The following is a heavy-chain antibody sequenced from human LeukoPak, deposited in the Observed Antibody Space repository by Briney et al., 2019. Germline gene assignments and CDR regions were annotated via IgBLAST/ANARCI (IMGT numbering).Heavy chain of an antibody. D-gene: IGHD3-22*01. CDR1: GYIFTSYW. J-gene: IGHJ4*02. Sequence: GESLKISCKGSGYIFTSYWIGWVRQMAGKDLEWMGIIYPGDSDTKYSPSFQGQVTISADKSISTAYLQWSSLKASDTAMYYCARLSRGYYFDYWGQGTLVTVSS. CDR2: IYPGDSDT. CDR3: ARLSRGYYFDY. V-gene: IGHV5-51*01.